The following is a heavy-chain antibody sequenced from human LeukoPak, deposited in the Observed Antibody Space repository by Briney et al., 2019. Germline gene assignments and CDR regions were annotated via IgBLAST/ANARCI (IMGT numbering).Heavy chain of an antibody. CDR2: IYYSGST. V-gene: IGHV4-59*01. J-gene: IGHJ4*02. Sequence: SETLSLTCTVSGGSISSYYWSWIRQPPGKGLEWIGYIYYSGSTNYNPSLKSRVTISVDTSKNQFSLKLSSVTAADTAVYYCARAVRGAGYLPGYWGQGTLVTVSS. CDR1: GGSISSYY. CDR3: ARAVRGAGYLPGY. D-gene: IGHD3-10*01.